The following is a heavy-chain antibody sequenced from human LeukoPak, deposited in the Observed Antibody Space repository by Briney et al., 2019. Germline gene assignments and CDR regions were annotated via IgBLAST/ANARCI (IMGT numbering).Heavy chain of an antibody. D-gene: IGHD5-12*01. CDR3: AGPTEGYSGYDYYYFDY. CDR1: GYTFTSYG. CDR2: SSAYNGNT. V-gene: IGHV1-18*01. J-gene: IGHJ4*02. Sequence: ASVKVCCKASGYTFTSYGISWVREAAGQGLEWMGWSSAYNGNTNYAQKLQGRVTMTTDTSTSTAYMDLRSLRSDDTAVYYCAGPTEGYSGYDYYYFDYWGQGTLVTVSS.